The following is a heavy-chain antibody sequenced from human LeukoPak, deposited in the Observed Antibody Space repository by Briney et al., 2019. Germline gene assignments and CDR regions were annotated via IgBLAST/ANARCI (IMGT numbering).Heavy chain of an antibody. J-gene: IGHJ4*02. CDR1: GGSISSGGYY. CDR2: IYYSGST. V-gene: IGHV4-31*03. Sequence: SQTLSPTCTVSGGSISSGGYYWSWIRQHPGKGLEWIGYIYYSGSTYYNPSLKSRVTISVDTSKNQFSLKLSSVTAADTAVYYCARVREGGSQLLAQDYWGQGTLVTVSS. D-gene: IGHD1-1*01. CDR3: ARVREGGSQLLAQDY.